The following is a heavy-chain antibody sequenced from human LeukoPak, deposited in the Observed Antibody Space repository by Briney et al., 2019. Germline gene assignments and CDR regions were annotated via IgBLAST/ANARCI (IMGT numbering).Heavy chain of an antibody. V-gene: IGHV3-53*01. CDR2: IYSGGST. CDR3: ARTPYGAHFDY. CDR1: GFSFSNYS. Sequence: PGGSLRLSCAASGFSFSNYSMNWVRPAPGKGLEWVSVIYSGGSTYYADSVKGRFTISRDNSKNTLYLQMNSLRAEDTAVYYCARTPYGAHFDYWGQGTLVTVSS. J-gene: IGHJ4*02. D-gene: IGHD4-17*01.